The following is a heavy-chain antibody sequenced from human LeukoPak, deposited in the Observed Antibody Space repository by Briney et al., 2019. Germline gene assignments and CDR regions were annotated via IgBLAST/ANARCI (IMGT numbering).Heavy chain of an antibody. D-gene: IGHD3-3*01. Sequence: GESLKISCKGSGYNFTSYWIGWVRQMPGKGLEWMGIIYPGDSDTRYSPSFQGQVTISADKSISTAYLQWSSLKASDTAMYYCARRQYYDFWSGYLPYGMDVWGQGTTVTVSS. J-gene: IGHJ6*02. CDR1: GYNFTSYW. CDR3: ARRQYYDFWSGYLPYGMDV. V-gene: IGHV5-51*01. CDR2: IYPGDSDT.